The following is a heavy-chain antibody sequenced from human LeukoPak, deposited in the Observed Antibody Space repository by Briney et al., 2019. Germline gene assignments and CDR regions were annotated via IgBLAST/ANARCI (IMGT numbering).Heavy chain of an antibody. CDR2: FDPEDGET. J-gene: IGHJ6*02. D-gene: IGHD5-18*01. CDR1: GYTLTELS. CDR3: ATPSGYSYGYVRYGMDV. V-gene: IGHV1-24*01. Sequence: ASVKVSCKVSGYTLTELSMHWVRQAPGKGLEWMGGFDPEDGETIYAQKFQGRVTMTEDTSTDTAYMELSSLRSEDTAVYYCATPSGYSYGYVRYGMDVWGQGTTVTVSS.